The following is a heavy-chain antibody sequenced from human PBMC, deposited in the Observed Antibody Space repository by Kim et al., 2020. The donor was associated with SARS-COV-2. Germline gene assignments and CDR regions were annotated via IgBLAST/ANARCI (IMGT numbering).Heavy chain of an antibody. CDR3: ATMSTAAGIPNDY. D-gene: IGHD6-13*01. Sequence: YNPSLKSRVTISVDTSKNQFSLKLSSVTAADTAVYYCATMSTAAGIPNDYWGQGTLVTVSS. V-gene: IGHV4-61*06. J-gene: IGHJ4*02.